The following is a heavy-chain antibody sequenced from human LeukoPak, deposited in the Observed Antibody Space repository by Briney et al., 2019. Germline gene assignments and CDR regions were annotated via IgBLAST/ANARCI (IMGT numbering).Heavy chain of an antibody. Sequence: GASVKVSCKASGYTFTGYYMHWVRQAPGQGLEWMGRINPNTGGTNYAQKFQGRVTMTRDTSISTAYMELSWLRSDDTAVYCCARDGPTVADYWGQGTLVTVSS. CDR1: GYTFTGYY. D-gene: IGHD4-23*01. CDR3: ARDGPTVADY. V-gene: IGHV1-2*06. J-gene: IGHJ4*02. CDR2: INPNTGGT.